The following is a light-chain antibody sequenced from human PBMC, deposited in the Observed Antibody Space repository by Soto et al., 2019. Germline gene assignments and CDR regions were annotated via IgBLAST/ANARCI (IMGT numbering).Light chain of an antibody. V-gene: IGKV1-5*01. CDR3: QQYNTYST. CDR2: DAS. J-gene: IGKJ5*01. CDR1: QNIRNL. Sequence: DIQLTQSPSTLSAALGDSVTITCRASQNIRNLLAWYQQKPGKAPKPLIYDASTLKTGVPSRFSGSGSGSEFNFTITGLKPDDFATYFCQQYNTYSTFGQGTRLEIK.